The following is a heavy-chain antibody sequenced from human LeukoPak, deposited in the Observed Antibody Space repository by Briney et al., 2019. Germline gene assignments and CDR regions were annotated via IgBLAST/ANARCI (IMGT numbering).Heavy chain of an antibody. J-gene: IGHJ3*02. V-gene: IGHV1-24*01. D-gene: IGHD3-22*01. Sequence: ASVKVSCKVSGYTLTELSMHWVRQAPGKGLEWMGGFDPEDGETNYAQKFQGRVTITADKSTSTAYMELSSLRSEDTAVYYCARGKNRTPDDDSSGSGAFDIWGQGTMVTVSS. CDR2: FDPEDGET. CDR3: ARGKNRTPDDDSSGSGAFDI. CDR1: GYTLTELS.